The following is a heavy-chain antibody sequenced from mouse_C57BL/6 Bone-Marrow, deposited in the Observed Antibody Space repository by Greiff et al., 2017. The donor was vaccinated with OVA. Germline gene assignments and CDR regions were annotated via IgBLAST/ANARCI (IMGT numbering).Heavy chain of an antibody. CDR3: ANGEFITTVGSFMDY. CDR1: GFNIKNTY. J-gene: IGHJ4*01. CDR2: IDPANGNT. Sequence: EVQLQQSVAELVRPGASVKLSCTASGFNIKNTYMHWVKQRPEQGLEWIGRIDPANGNTKYAPKFQGKATITADTSSNTAYLQLSSLTSEDTAIYYGANGEFITTVGSFMDYWGQGTSVTVSS. D-gene: IGHD1-1*01. V-gene: IGHV14-3*01.